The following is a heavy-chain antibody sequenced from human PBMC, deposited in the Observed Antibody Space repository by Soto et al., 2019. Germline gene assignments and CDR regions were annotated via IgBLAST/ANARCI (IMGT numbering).Heavy chain of an antibody. D-gene: IGHD1-1*01. J-gene: IGHJ4*02. Sequence: EVQLVESGGGLVQPGGSLRLSCAASGFTFSSYSMNWVRQAPGKGLEWVSYISSSSSTIYYADSVKGRFTISRDNAKKSLYLQISRLSAEDTAVYYCASSTGTENFDYWCQGTLVTVCS. V-gene: IGHV3-48*01. CDR3: ASSTGTENFDY. CDR2: ISSSSSTI. CDR1: GFTFSSYS.